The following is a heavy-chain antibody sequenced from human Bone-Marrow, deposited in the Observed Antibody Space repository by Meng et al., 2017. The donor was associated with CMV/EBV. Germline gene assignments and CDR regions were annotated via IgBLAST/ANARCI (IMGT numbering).Heavy chain of an antibody. CDR2: IIPILGIA. Sequence: SVKVSCKASGGTFSSYAISWVRQAPGQGLEWMGGIIPILGIANYAQKFQGRVTITADKSTSTAYMELSSLRSEDTAVYYCARDPRFLGATNYYYYYGMDVWGQGTTVTVSS. J-gene: IGHJ6*02. D-gene: IGHD3-3*01. CDR1: GGTFSSYA. V-gene: IGHV1-69*10. CDR3: ARDPRFLGATNYYYYYGMDV.